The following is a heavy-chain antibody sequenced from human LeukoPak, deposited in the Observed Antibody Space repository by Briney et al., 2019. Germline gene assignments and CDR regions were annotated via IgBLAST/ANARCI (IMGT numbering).Heavy chain of an antibody. Sequence: GGSLRLSCAASGFTFSSYAMHWVRQAPGKGLEYVSAISSNGGSTYYANSVKGRFTISRDNSKNTLYLQMGSLRAEDMAVYYCARARGSSWAHFDYWGQGTLVTVSS. CDR3: ARARGSSWAHFDY. J-gene: IGHJ4*02. CDR1: GFTFSSYA. V-gene: IGHV3-64*01. D-gene: IGHD6-13*01. CDR2: ISSNGGST.